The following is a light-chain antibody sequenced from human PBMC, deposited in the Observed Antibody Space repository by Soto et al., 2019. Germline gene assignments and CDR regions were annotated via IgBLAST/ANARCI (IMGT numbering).Light chain of an antibody. J-gene: IGKJ1*01. V-gene: IGKV3-20*01. CDR2: GAS. CDR1: QSVSSSF. CDR3: QQYDNSPWT. Sequence: EIVLTQSPGTLSLSPGERATLSCRASQSVSSSFLAWYQQKPGQAPRLLIYGASSRATGIPDRVSGSGSGRDFTLTISRLEPEDFAVYYCQQYDNSPWTFGQGTKVEIK.